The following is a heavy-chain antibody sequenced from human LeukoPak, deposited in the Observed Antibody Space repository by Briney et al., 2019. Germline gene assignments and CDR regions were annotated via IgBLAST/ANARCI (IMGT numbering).Heavy chain of an antibody. J-gene: IGHJ6*02. Sequence: PSETLSLTCAVYGGSFSGYYWSWIRQPPGKGLEWIGEINHSGSTNYNPSLKSRVTISVDTSKNQFSLKLSSVTAADTAVYYCARDERYSSGWTSYYYYYGMDVWGQGTTVTVSS. V-gene: IGHV4-34*01. D-gene: IGHD6-19*01. CDR1: GGSFSGYY. CDR2: INHSGST. CDR3: ARDERYSSGWTSYYYYYGMDV.